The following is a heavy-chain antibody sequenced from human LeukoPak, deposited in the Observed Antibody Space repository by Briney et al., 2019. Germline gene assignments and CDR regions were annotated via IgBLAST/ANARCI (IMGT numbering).Heavy chain of an antibody. D-gene: IGHD5-18*01. Sequence: PSETPSLTCTVSGGSISSYYWSWIRQPPGKGLEWIGYIYYSGSTNYNPSLKSRVTISVDTSKNQFSLKLSSVTAADTAVYYCARHYSPTAMVGFDYWGQGTLVTVSS. CDR1: GGSISSYY. J-gene: IGHJ4*02. V-gene: IGHV4-59*08. CDR3: ARHYSPTAMVGFDY. CDR2: IYYSGST.